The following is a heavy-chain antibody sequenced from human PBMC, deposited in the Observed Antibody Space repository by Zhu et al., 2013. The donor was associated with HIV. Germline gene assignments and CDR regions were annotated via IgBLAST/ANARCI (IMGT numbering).Heavy chain of an antibody. CDR2: ISAYNGNT. V-gene: IGHV1-18*01. CDR3: ARLDGAYYDSSGAFDY. Sequence: QVQLVQSGAEVKKPGSSVKVSCKASGGTFSSYAISWVRQAPGQGLEWMGWISAYNGNTNYAQKLQGRVTMTTDTSTSTAYMELRSLRSDDTAVYYCARLDGAYYDSSGAFDYWGQGTLVTVSS. J-gene: IGHJ4*02. D-gene: IGHD3-22*01. CDR1: GGTFSSYA.